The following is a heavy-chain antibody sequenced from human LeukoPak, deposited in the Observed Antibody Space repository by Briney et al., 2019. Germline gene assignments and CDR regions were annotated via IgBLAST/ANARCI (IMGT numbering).Heavy chain of an antibody. D-gene: IGHD2-2*01. Sequence: SETLSLTCAVYGGSFSGYYWSWIRQPPGKGLEWIGYIYYSGSTNYNPSLKSRVTISVDTSKNQFSLKLSSVTAADTAVYYCARAGYQLPTNYYYYGMDVWGQGTTVTVSS. CDR2: IYYSGST. V-gene: IGHV4-59*01. CDR3: ARAGYQLPTNYYYYGMDV. J-gene: IGHJ6*02. CDR1: GGSFSGYY.